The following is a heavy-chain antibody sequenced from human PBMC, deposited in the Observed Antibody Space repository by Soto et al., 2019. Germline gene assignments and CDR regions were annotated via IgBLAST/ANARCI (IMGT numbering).Heavy chain of an antibody. CDR1: VFTFSSYA. CDR3: AKDLPGELLQTCFDS. D-gene: IGHD3-10*01. J-gene: IGHJ5*01. Sequence: EVQLLESGGGLVQPGGSLRLSCVASVFTFSSYAMTWVRQAPGKGLEWVSSMGGSGRSTYYTVSVKGRFTISRDNSMSTLYLQISSLRAADTALYYCAKDLPGELLQTCFDSWGPGTLVTVSS. V-gene: IGHV3-23*01. CDR2: MGGSGRST.